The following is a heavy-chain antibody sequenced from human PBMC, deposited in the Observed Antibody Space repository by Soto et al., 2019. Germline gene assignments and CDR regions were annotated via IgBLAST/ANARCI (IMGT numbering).Heavy chain of an antibody. CDR2: IIPIFGTA. CDR3: AREVAAAGTEGEVDYYYGMDV. CDR1: GGTFSSYA. D-gene: IGHD6-13*01. Sequence: SVKVSCKASGGTFSSYAISWVRQAPGQGLEWMGGIIPIFGTANYAQKFQGRVTITADKSTSTAYMELSSLRSEDTAVYYCAREVAAAGTEGEVDYYYGMDVWGQGTTVTVSS. J-gene: IGHJ6*02. V-gene: IGHV1-69*06.